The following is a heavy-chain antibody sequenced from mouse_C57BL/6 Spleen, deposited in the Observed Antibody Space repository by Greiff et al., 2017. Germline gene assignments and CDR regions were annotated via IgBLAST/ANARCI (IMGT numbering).Heavy chain of an antibody. Sequence: QVQLQQSGAELMKPGASVKLSCKATGYTFTGYWIEWVKQRTGHGLEWIGEILPGSGSTNSHEKFKGKATFTADTSSNTSNMQLSSLTTEDSANYYCARSVPDYAMDYWGQGTSVTVSS. V-gene: IGHV1-9*01. CDR3: ARSVPDYAMDY. CDR2: ILPGSGST. J-gene: IGHJ4*01. CDR1: GYTFTGYW.